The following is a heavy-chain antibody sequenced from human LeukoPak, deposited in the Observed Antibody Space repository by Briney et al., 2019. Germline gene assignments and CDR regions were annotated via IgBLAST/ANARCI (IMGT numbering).Heavy chain of an antibody. D-gene: IGHD3-3*01. Sequence: PSETLSLTCAVYGGSFNGYYWSWIRQPPGKGLEWIGEISHSGSTNYNPSLKSRVTISVDTSKNQFSLKPSSVTAADTAVYYCARSYYDFWSGYHYYFDYWGQGTLVTVSS. CDR3: ARSYYDFWSGYHYYFDY. J-gene: IGHJ4*02. CDR1: GGSFNGYY. V-gene: IGHV4-34*01. CDR2: ISHSGST.